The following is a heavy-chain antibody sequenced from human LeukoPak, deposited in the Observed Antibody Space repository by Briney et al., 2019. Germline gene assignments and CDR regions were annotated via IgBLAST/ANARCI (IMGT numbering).Heavy chain of an antibody. D-gene: IGHD6-6*01. CDR1: GFTFSSYG. CDR3: AGDTSSSPMGFDY. J-gene: IGHJ4*02. V-gene: IGHV3-23*01. Sequence: PGGSLRLSCAASGFTFSSYGMSWVRQAPGKGLEWVSAISGSGGSTYYADSVKGRFTISRDNSKNTLYLQMNSLRAEDTALYYCAGDTSSSPMGFDYWGQGTLVTVSS. CDR2: ISGSGGST.